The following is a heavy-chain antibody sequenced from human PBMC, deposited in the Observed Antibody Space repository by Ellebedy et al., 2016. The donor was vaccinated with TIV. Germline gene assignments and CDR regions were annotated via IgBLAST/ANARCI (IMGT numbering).Heavy chain of an antibody. CDR1: GFSLSTSRLS. D-gene: IGHD6-19*01. J-gene: IGHJ4*02. CDR2: IDWDDDK. Sequence: SGPTLVKPTQTLTLTCTFSGFSLSTSRLSVSWIRQPPGKALEWLARIDWDDDKFYSTSLRTRLTISNDSSENQVVLTMTNMDPEDTATYYCARISSGWGFDYWGQGALVTVSS. V-gene: IGHV2-70*17. CDR3: ARISSGWGFDY.